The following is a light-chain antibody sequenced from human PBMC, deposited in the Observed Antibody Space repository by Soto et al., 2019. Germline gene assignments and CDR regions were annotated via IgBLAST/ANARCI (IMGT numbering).Light chain of an antibody. CDR3: HQYGRSSAT. Sequence: EIVVTQSPGTLSLSPGERATLSCRASQRVYSNYLAWYHQKPGQAPRLLIYGASTRATGIPDRVSGSGSGPNFTLTTTGLETEEWARYSCHQYGRSSATFGQGTRLQIE. CDR2: GAS. V-gene: IGKV3-20*01. J-gene: IGKJ2*01. CDR1: QRVYSNY.